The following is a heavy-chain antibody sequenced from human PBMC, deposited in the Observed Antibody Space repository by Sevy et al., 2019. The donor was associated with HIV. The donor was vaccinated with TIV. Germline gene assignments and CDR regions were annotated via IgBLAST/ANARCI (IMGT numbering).Heavy chain of an antibody. D-gene: IGHD3-3*01. J-gene: IGHJ3*02. CDR1: GFTFSSYA. Sequence: GGSLRLSCAASGFTFSSYAMSWVRQAPGKGLEWVSAISGSGGSTYYADSVKGRFTISRDNSKNTLYLQMNSLRAEDRAVYYCANLPPALRFLEWLLPHDAFDIWGQGTMVTVSS. V-gene: IGHV3-23*01. CDR2: ISGSGGST. CDR3: ANLPPALRFLEWLLPHDAFDI.